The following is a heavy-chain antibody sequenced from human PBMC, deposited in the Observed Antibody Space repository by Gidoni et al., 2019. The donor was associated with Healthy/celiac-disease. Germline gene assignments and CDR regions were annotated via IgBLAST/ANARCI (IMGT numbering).Heavy chain of an antibody. D-gene: IGHD4-17*01. CDR2: ISSSSSYI. J-gene: IGHJ4*02. Sequence: EVQLVESGGGLVKPGWSLRLSCAASGFTFSSYRMNWVRQAPGKGLEWVSAISSSSSYIYYADSVKGRFTISRDNAKNSLYLQMNSLRAEDTAVYYCARVDGDYEEAIFDYWGQGTLVTVSS. CDR1: GFTFSSYR. CDR3: ARVDGDYEEAIFDY. V-gene: IGHV3-21*01.